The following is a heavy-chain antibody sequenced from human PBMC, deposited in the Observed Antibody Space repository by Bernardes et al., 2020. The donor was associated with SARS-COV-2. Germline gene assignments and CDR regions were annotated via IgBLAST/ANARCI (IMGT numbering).Heavy chain of an antibody. CDR1: GYNLTEVS. CDR3: SLLRGYTSGP. J-gene: IGHJ1*01. D-gene: IGHD6-25*01. V-gene: IGHV1-24*01. CDR2: SDPQGGET. Sequence: ASVKVSCKITGYNLTEVSIHWVRHSPGKGLEYMGGSDPQGGETIYAQKFQGRATVTEDIFTDTAYMELRSLTSADTAVYFCSLLRGYTSGPWGQGTVVSVSS.